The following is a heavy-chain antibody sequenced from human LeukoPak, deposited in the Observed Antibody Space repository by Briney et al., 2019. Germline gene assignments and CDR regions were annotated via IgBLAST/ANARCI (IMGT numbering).Heavy chain of an antibody. CDR3: ARGIPGRSIDY. J-gene: IGHJ4*02. CDR2: INHSGST. CDR1: GGSFSGYY. Sequence: SETLSLTCAVYGGSFSGYYWSWIRQPPGKGLEWIGEINHSGSTNYNPSLTSRVTISLDTSKNQFSLRLTSVTAADTAVYYCARGIPGRSIDYWGQGTLVTVSS. D-gene: IGHD3-16*02. V-gene: IGHV4-34*01.